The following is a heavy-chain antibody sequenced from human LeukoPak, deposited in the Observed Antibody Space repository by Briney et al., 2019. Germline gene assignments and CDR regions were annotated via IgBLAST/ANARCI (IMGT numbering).Heavy chain of an antibody. D-gene: IGHD2-15*01. CDR2: INPNSGGT. J-gene: IGHJ5*02. Sequence: ASVKVSCKASGYTFTGYYMHWVRQAPGQGLEWMGWINPNSGGTNYAQKFQGRVTMTRDTSVSTAYMELSSLTSDDTAVYYCARDARYCSGGTCSSWSWFDPWGQGTQVTVSS. V-gene: IGHV1-2*02. CDR3: ARDARYCSGGTCSSWSWFDP. CDR1: GYTFTGYY.